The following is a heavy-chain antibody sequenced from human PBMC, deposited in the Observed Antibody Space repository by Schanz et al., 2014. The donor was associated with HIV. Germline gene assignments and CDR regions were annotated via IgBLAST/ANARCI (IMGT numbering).Heavy chain of an antibody. Sequence: EALLLESGGGLVQPGGSLRLSCRGSEFPFSHNAMTWVRQAPGKGLDWVSSISESGGRSYYADSVNGRFTISRDNSKNTLYLQMTTLRTEDTAVYYCAKPEYDSRGNSQSHFDSWGQGTLVTVSS. CDR1: EFPFSHNA. J-gene: IGHJ4*02. V-gene: IGHV3-23*01. D-gene: IGHD3-22*01. CDR2: ISESGGRS. CDR3: AKPEYDSRGNSQSHFDS.